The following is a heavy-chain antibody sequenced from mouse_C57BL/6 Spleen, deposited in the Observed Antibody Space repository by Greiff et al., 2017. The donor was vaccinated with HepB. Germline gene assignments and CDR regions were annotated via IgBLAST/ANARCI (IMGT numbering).Heavy chain of an antibody. CDR3: ARSRALRHYAMDY. D-gene: IGHD3-3*01. CDR1: GYTFTSYW. Sequence: QVQLQQPGAELVRPGTSVKLSCKASGYTFTSYWMHWVKQRPGQGLEWIGVIDPSDSYTNYNQKFKGKATLTVDTSSSPAYMQLSSLTSEDSAVYYCARSRALRHYAMDYWGQGTSVTVSS. CDR2: IDPSDSYT. V-gene: IGHV1-59*01. J-gene: IGHJ4*01.